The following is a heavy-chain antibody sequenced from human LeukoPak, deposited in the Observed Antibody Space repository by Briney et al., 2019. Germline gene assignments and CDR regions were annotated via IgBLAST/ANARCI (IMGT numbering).Heavy chain of an antibody. CDR1: GFTFSSYG. Sequence: GGSLRLSCAASGFTFSSYGMHWVRQAPGKGLEWVAVIWYDGSNKYYADSVMGRFTISRDNSKNTLYLQMNSLRAEDTAVYYCAREGFLRYFGDWGQGTLVTVSS. V-gene: IGHV3-33*01. D-gene: IGHD3-9*01. J-gene: IGHJ4*02. CDR3: AREGFLRYFGD. CDR2: IWYDGSNK.